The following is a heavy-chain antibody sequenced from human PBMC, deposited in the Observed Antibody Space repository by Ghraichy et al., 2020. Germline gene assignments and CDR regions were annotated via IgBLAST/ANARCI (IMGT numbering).Heavy chain of an antibody. V-gene: IGHV3-21*01. J-gene: IGHJ2*01. D-gene: IGHD6-19*01. CDR2: ISSSGSYT. CDR1: GFSFNSYG. CDR3: VRDGGTAEAGSRWHFDL. Sequence: GGSLRLSCAVSGFSFNSYGMNWVRQAPGKGLEWVSFISSSGSYTQHADSVKGRFTTSRNNAKNSLHLQMNSLRAEDTAVYSCVRDGGTAEAGSRWHFDLWGRGTLVTVSS.